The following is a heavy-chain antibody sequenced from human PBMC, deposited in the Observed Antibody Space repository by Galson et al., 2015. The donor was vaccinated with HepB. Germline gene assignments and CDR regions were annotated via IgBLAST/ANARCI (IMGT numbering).Heavy chain of an antibody. Sequence: PALVKPTQTLTLTCTFSGFSLNTTAVGVGWIRQPPGKALEWLALIFWDDDKRYSPSLNSRLAITKDTSKNQVVLIMTNMDPVETGTYYCAHRREALAYTVWGYFASWGQVTLVTVSS. CDR3: AHRREALAYTVWGYFAS. J-gene: IGHJ4*02. V-gene: IGHV2-5*02. D-gene: IGHD3-16*01. CDR1: GFSLNTTAVG. CDR2: IFWDDDK.